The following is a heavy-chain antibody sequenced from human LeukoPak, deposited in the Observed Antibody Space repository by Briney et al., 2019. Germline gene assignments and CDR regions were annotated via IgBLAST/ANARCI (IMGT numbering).Heavy chain of an antibody. J-gene: IGHJ4*02. CDR3: AKVMVATITPFDY. V-gene: IGHV3-23*01. CDR2: ISGSGGST. Sequence: PGGSLRLPCAASGFTFSSYGMSWVRQAPGKGLEWVSAISGSGGSTYYADSVKGRFTISRDNSKNTLYLQMNSLRAEDTAVYYCAKVMVATITPFDYWGQGTLVTVSS. D-gene: IGHD5-12*01. CDR1: GFTFSSYG.